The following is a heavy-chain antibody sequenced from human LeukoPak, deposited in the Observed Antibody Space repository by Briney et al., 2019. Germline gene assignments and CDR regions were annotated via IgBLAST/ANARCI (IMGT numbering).Heavy chain of an antibody. V-gene: IGHV3-23*01. CDR2: ISGSGGST. J-gene: IGHJ4*02. CDR1: GFTFSSYA. Sequence: QTGGSLRLSCAASGFTFSSYAMSWLRQAPGKGLEWVSAISGSGGSTYYADSVKGRFTIPRDNSKNTLYLQMNSLRAEDTAVYYCAKDWLHYYDSSGYTFDYWGQGTLVTVSS. CDR3: AKDWLHYYDSSGYTFDY. D-gene: IGHD3-22*01.